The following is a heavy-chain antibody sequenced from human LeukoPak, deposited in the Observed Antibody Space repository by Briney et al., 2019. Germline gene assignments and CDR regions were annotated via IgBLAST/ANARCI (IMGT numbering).Heavy chain of an antibody. Sequence: SQTLSLTCTVSGGSISSCGYYWTWIRQHPGQGLEWIGYIYYSGITYYNPSLKSRVTISVDTSRTQVSLKLTSVTAADTAVYYCARGLYYTFWSGSYNEDRFFDYWGQGTLVTVSS. CDR1: GGSISSCGYY. CDR2: IYYSGIT. D-gene: IGHD3-3*01. J-gene: IGHJ4*02. V-gene: IGHV4-31*03. CDR3: ARGLYYTFWSGSYNEDRFFDY.